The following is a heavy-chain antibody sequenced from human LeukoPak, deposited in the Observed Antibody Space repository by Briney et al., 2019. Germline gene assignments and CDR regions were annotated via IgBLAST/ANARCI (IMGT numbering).Heavy chain of an antibody. J-gene: IGHJ6*02. V-gene: IGHV3-23*01. Sequence: GGSPRLSCAASGFTFSSYAMSWVRQAPGKGLEWVSALSGSGGSTYYADSVKGRFTISRDNSKNTVYLQMNSLRAEDTAVYYCAKDLSYGMDVWGQGTTVTVSS. CDR2: LSGSGGST. CDR3: AKDLSYGMDV. CDR1: GFTFSSYA.